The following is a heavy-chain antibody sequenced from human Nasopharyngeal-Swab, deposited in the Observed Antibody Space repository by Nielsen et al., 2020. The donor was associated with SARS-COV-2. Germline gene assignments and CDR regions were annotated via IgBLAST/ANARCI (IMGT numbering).Heavy chain of an antibody. CDR3: VKDGGSGYDYLGY. Sequence: GGSLRLSCAASGFSFGDYAMHWVRQPPGKGLEWVSGISWNSGYIGHADSVEGRFTISRDNAKNSLYLQMNSLRPEDTALYYCVKDGGSGYDYLGYWGQGTLVTVSS. CDR2: ISWNSGYI. V-gene: IGHV3-9*01. CDR1: GFSFGDYA. J-gene: IGHJ4*02. D-gene: IGHD5-12*01.